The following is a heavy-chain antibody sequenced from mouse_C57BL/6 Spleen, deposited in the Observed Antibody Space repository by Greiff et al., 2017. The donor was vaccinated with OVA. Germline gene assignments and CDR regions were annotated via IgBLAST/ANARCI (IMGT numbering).Heavy chain of an antibody. CDR1: GFSLTSYG. CDR2: IWSDGST. CDR3: ARQGGLRLYAMDY. Sequence: QVQLKESGPGLVAPSQSLSITCTVSGFSLTSYGVHWVRQPPGKGLEWLVVIWSDGSTTYNSALKSRLSISKDNSKSQVILKMNSLQTDDTAMYYCARQGGLRLYAMDYWGQGTSVTVSS. D-gene: IGHD2-4*01. V-gene: IGHV2-6-1*01. J-gene: IGHJ4*01.